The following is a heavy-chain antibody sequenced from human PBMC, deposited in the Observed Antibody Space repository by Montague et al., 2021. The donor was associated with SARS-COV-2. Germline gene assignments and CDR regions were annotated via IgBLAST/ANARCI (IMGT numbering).Heavy chain of an antibody. J-gene: IGHJ4*02. D-gene: IGHD3-10*01. CDR1: GVSFSGYY. V-gene: IGHV4-34*01. CDR2: IMHSGST. CDR3: ARGARQGYGCRLGSFDS. Sequence: SETLSLTCAVYGVSFSGYYWNWIRQPPGKGLEWIGEIMHSGSTNYNPSLKSRVTISVDTSKNQFSLKLSSVTAADTAVYYCARGARQGYGCRLGSFDSWGQGTLVTVSS.